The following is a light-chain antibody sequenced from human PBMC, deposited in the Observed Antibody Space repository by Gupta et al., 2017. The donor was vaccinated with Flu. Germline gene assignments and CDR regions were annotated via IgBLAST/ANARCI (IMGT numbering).Light chain of an antibody. CDR2: QDN. CDR1: KWGDKY. V-gene: IGLV3-1*01. CDR3: QVGDGNTGV. J-gene: IGLJ3*02. Sequence: SYDLTQPPSVSVSPGQTASITCSGDKWGDKYACWYQQRPGHSPVLVIYQDNRRPSGIPERFSGSTSGNTATLTIGGTQAVDEDDYYCQVGDGNTGVFGGGTKLTVL.